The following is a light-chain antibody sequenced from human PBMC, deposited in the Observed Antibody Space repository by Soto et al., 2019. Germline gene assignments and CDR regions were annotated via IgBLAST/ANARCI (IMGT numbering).Light chain of an antibody. CDR3: QQHKNWPPWT. J-gene: IGKJ1*01. V-gene: IGKV3-15*01. Sequence: ETVMTQSPATLSVSPGERATLSCRASQSVSSNVAWYQQKPGQAPRLLIYGASTRAAGIPARFSGSGSGTEFTLTISSRQSEDFAVYYCQQHKNWPPWTFGQGTKVEIK. CDR2: GAS. CDR1: QSVSSN.